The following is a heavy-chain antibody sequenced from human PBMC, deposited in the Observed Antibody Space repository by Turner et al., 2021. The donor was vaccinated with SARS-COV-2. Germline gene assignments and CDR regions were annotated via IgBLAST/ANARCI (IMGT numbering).Heavy chain of an antibody. Sequence: QLQLQDSGPGLVKPSENLSLTRTFSGGSISSSSYYWGWSRQPPGKGLEWMWSIYYSGSTYYNPSLKSRVTISVDTSKNQFSLKLSSVTAADTAVYYCATSTVAGTELNYYGMDVWGQGTTVTVSS. J-gene: IGHJ6*02. CDR1: GGSISSSSYY. D-gene: IGHD6-13*01. CDR3: ATSTVAGTELNYYGMDV. CDR2: IYYSGST. V-gene: IGHV4-39*01.